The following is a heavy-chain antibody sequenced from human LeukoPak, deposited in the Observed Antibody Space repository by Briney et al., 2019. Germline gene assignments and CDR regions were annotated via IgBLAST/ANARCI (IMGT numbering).Heavy chain of an antibody. J-gene: IGHJ4*02. V-gene: IGHV3-21*01. CDR1: GFTFSSYS. CDR3: ARGTLTGGHNDY. Sequence: GGSLRPSCAASGFTFSSYSMNWVRQAPGKGLEWVSSISSSSSYIYYADSVKGRFTISRDNAKNSLYLQMNSLRAEDTAVYYCARGTLTGGHNDYWGQGALVTVSS. D-gene: IGHD7-27*01. CDR2: ISSSSSYI.